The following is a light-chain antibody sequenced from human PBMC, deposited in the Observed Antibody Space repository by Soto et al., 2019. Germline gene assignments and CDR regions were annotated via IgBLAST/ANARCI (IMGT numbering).Light chain of an antibody. Sequence: EVGMSQSPATLSVSPGERATLSCRAGQNIHTNLAWYQQKPGQAPRLLFYGASTGATGLPARFSGSGSGTDFTLTISSLEPEDFAAYYCQLVLTFGGGTKAAIK. CDR3: QLVLT. CDR1: QNIHTN. J-gene: IGKJ4*01. CDR2: GAS. V-gene: IGKV3-15*01.